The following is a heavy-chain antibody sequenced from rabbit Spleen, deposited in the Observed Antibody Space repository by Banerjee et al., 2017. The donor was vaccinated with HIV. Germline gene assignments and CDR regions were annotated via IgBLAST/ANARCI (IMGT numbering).Heavy chain of an antibody. CDR2: IAGSNSGFT. J-gene: IGHJ4*02. D-gene: IGHD8-1*01. Sequence: QSLEASGGDLGKPGASLTLTCSASGFSFSNSAYMCWVRRSPGRGLEWISCIAGSNSGFTYSATWAKGRYTISKTSSTTVTLQMTSLTVADTATYFCARDTGSSFSSYGMDIWGQGTLVTVS. V-gene: IGHV1S40*01. CDR3: ARDTGSSFSSYGMDI. CDR1: GFSFSNSAY.